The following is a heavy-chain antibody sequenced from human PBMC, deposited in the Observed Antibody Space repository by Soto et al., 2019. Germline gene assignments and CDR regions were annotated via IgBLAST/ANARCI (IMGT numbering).Heavy chain of an antibody. J-gene: IGHJ2*01. CDR1: GFTFSDCY. CDR3: ARTIAAAGGRRYFDL. Sequence: QVQLVESGGGLVKPGGSLRLSCAASGFTFSDCYMSWIRQAPGKGPEWVSYISSSSSYTNYADSVKGRFTISRDNAKNSLYLQMNSLRAEDTAVYYCARTIAAAGGRRYFDLWGRGTLVTVSS. D-gene: IGHD6-13*01. V-gene: IGHV3-11*05. CDR2: ISSSSSYT.